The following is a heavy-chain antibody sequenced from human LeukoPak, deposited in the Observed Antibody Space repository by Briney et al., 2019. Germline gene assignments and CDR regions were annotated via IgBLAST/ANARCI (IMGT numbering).Heavy chain of an antibody. J-gene: IGHJ5*01. V-gene: IGHV1-2*02. CDR3: ARARYYSNWFDP. D-gene: IGHD3-10*01. CDR1: GYTFTGYY. CDR2: INPNSGGT. Sequence: VSVKVSCKASGYTFTGYYMHWVRQAPGQGLEWMGWINPNSGGTNYAQKLQGRVTMTTDTSTSTAYMELRSLRSDDTAVYYCARARYYSNWFDPWGQGTLVTVSS.